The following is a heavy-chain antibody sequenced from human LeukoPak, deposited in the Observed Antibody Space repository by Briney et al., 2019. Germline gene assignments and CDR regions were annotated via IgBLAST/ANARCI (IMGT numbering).Heavy chain of an antibody. CDR1: GFTFDDYA. CDR2: ISWNSGSI. Sequence: GGSLRLSCAASGFTFDDYAMHWVRQAPGKGLEWVSGISWNSGSIGYADSVKGRFTISRDNAKNFLYLQMNSLRAEDTALYYCARDTPYYYDSSGYSASWGQGTLVTVSS. J-gene: IGHJ5*02. CDR3: ARDTPYYYDSSGYSAS. D-gene: IGHD3-22*01. V-gene: IGHV3-9*01.